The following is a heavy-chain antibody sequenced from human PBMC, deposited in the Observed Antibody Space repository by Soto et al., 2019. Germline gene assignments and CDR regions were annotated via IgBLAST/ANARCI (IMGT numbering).Heavy chain of an antibody. CDR2: IIPIFGTA. V-gene: IGHV1-69*13. CDR1: GGTLSSYA. J-gene: IGHJ4*02. D-gene: IGHD6-13*01. CDR3: ARDIKDSSSWYEASYYFDY. Sequence: SVKVACKASGGTLSSYAISWVRQANGQGLEWMGGIIPIFGTANYAQKFQGRVTITADESTSTAYMELSSLRSEDTAVYYCARDIKDSSSWYEASYYFDYWGQGTLVTVSS.